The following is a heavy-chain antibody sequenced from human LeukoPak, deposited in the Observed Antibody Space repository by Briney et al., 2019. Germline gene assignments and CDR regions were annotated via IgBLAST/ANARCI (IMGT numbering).Heavy chain of an antibody. Sequence: ASVKVSCKASGYTFTSYGISWVRQAPGQGLEWMGWISAYNGNTNYAQKLQGRVTMTTDTSTSTAYMELRSLRSDDTAVYYCARRSKRGGYSYGYDYWGQGTLVTVPS. CDR2: ISAYNGNT. D-gene: IGHD5-18*01. J-gene: IGHJ4*02. V-gene: IGHV1-18*01. CDR1: GYTFTSYG. CDR3: ARRSKRGGYSYGYDY.